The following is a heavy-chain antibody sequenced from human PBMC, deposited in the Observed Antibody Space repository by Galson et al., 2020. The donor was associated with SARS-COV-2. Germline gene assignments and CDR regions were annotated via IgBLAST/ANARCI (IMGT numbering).Heavy chain of an antibody. J-gene: IGHJ1*01. CDR1: GFTFNTYG. CDR2: ISGSSGTI. Sequence: TGGSLRLSCAASGFTFNTYGMSWVRQAPGKGLEWVSSISGSSGTIYYADSVKGRFTISRDNSKNTLYLQMNTLEAEDAAVYFCAKDVVRRGGSYYFEYLQHWGQGTLVSVSS. D-gene: IGHD1-26*01. CDR3: AKDVVRRGGSYYFEYLQH. V-gene: IGHV3-23*01.